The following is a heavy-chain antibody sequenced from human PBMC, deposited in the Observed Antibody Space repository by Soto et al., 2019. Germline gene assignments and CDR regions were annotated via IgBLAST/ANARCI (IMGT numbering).Heavy chain of an antibody. CDR3: ATDGDIVATAAIHFDY. Sequence: QVQLVQSGAEVKKPGSSVKVSCKASGGTFSSYAISWVRQAPGQGLEWMGGIIPIFGTANYAQKFQGRVKITADESTSAAYMGLSSLRSEDTAVYYCATDGDIVATAAIHFDYWGQGTLVTVSS. D-gene: IGHD5-12*01. V-gene: IGHV1-69*12. CDR2: IIPIFGTA. CDR1: GGTFSSYA. J-gene: IGHJ4*02.